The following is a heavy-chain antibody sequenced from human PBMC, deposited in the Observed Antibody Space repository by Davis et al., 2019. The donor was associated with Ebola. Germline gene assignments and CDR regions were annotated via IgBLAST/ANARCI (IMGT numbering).Heavy chain of an antibody. CDR3: ARGDMPVVNFDY. CDR2: MNPNSGNT. V-gene: IGHV1-8*01. J-gene: IGHJ4*02. Sequence: ASVKVSCKASGYTFTSYDINWVRQATGQGLEWMGWMNPNSGNTNYAQKLQGRVTMTTDTSTSTAYMELRSLRSDDTAVYYCARGDMPVVNFDYWGQGTLVTVSS. CDR1: GYTFTSYD. D-gene: IGHD2-15*01.